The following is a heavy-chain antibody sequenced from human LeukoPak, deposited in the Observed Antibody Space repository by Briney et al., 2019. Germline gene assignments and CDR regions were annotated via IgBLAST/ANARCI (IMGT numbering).Heavy chain of an antibody. CDR3: ARESIVVVPAAIDAFDI. CDR1: GFTFSSYW. Sequence: GGSLRLSCAASGFTFSSYWMSWVRQAPGKGLEWVANIKQDGSEKYYVDSVKGRFTISRDNAKNSLYLQMNSLRAEDTAVYYCARESIVVVPAAIDAFDIWGQGTMVTVSS. CDR2: IKQDGSEK. D-gene: IGHD2-2*01. J-gene: IGHJ3*02. V-gene: IGHV3-7*01.